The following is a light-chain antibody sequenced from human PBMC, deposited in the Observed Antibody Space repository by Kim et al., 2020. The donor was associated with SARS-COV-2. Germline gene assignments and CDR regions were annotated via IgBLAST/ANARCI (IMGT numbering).Light chain of an antibody. V-gene: IGLV1-44*01. Sequence: GQRVTISCSGCTSNIGSNTVKWYQQLTGTAPKHLIYSNNQRPSGVPDRFSGSKSGTSASLAISGLQSEDAADYYCAAWDDSLNGPVFGGGTQLTVL. CDR1: TSNIGSNT. CDR3: AAWDDSLNGPV. J-gene: IGLJ2*01. CDR2: SNN.